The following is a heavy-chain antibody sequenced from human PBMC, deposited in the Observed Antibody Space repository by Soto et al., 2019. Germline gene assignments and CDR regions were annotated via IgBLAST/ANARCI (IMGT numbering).Heavy chain of an antibody. D-gene: IGHD3-22*01. J-gene: IGHJ3*02. CDR3: ARTDDRSGYYYDAFDT. V-gene: IGHV3-48*02. CDR1: GFAFNRYS. Sequence: PGGSLRLSCAASGFAFNRYSMNWVRQAPGKGLEWVSFISSSSAAIFYTDSVKGRSTISRDNAKNSLYLQMNNLRDEDTAVYYCARTDDRSGYYYDAFDTWGHRTMVTVSS. CDR2: ISSSSAAI.